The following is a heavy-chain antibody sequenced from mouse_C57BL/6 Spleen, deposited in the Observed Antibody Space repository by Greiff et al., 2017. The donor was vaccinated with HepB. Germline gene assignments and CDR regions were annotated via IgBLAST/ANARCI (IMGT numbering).Heavy chain of an antibody. V-gene: IGHV1-59*01. D-gene: IGHD1-1*01. CDR2: IDPSDSYT. CDR3: ARRGVVAKVDAMDY. J-gene: IGHJ4*01. CDR1: GYTFTSYW. Sequence: QVQLQQSGAELVRPGTSVKLSCKASGYTFTSYWMHWVKQRPGQGLEWIGVIDPSDSYTNYNQKFKGKATLTVDTSSSTAYMQLSSLTSEDSAVYYCARRGVVAKVDAMDYWGQGTSVTVSS.